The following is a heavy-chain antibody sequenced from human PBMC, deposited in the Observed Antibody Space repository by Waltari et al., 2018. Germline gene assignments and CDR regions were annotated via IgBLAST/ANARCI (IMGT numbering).Heavy chain of an antibody. CDR3: AKGRGSGWYVVDY. Sequence: EVQLLESGGGLVQPGGSLRLSCAASGFTFSSYAMNWVRQAPGKGLEWVSAMVGMGGSTFYADSVTGRFTISRDNSKNTLYLQMNSLRVEDTAVYYCAKGRGSGWYVVDYWGQGTLVTVSS. J-gene: IGHJ4*02. CDR2: MVGMGGST. D-gene: IGHD6-19*01. V-gene: IGHV3-23*01. CDR1: GFTFSSYA.